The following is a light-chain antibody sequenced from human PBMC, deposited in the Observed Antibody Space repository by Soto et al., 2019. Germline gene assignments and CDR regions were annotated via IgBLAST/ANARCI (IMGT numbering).Light chain of an antibody. J-gene: IGKJ1*01. CDR3: QQYYSAPRT. V-gene: IGKV4-1*01. Sequence: DIVMTQSPDSLAVSLGERATINCKSSQSVFYSSNNKNYLAWYHQKPGQHPKLLIYWASTRESGVPDRFSGSGSGTDFTLTVRSLQAEDVAVFYCQQYYSAPRTFGQGTKVEIK. CDR1: QSVFYSSNNKNY. CDR2: WAS.